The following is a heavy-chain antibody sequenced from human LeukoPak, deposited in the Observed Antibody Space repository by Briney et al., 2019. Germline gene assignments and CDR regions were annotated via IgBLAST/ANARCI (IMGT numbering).Heavy chain of an antibody. CDR3: ARPDYGASGDY. J-gene: IGHJ4*02. Sequence: PGGSLRLSCAASGFTFGSYGIHWVRQAPGKGLEWVALIWYDGSNKYYADSVKGRFTISRDNSKNTLYLQMNSLRAEGTAVYYCARPDYGASGDYWGQGTLVTVSS. CDR2: IWYDGSNK. V-gene: IGHV3-33*01. CDR1: GFTFGSYG. D-gene: IGHD4-17*01.